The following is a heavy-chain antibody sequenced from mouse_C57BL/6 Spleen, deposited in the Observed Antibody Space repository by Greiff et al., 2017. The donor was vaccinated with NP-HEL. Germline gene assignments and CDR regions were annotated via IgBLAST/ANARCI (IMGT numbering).Heavy chain of an antibody. CDR1: GYTFTSYW. CDR3: TRDITTVVEGYFDV. J-gene: IGHJ1*03. V-gene: IGHV1-5*01. CDR2: IYPGNSDT. Sequence: VQLKQSGTVLARPGASVKMSCKTSGYTFTSYWMHWVKQRPGQGLEWIGAIYPGNSDTSYNQKFKGKAKLTAVTSASTAYMELSSLTNEDSAVYYCTRDITTVVEGYFDVWGTGTTVTVSS. D-gene: IGHD1-1*01.